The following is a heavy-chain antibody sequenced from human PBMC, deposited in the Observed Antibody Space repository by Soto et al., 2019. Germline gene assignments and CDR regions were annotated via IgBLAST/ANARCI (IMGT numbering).Heavy chain of an antibody. J-gene: IGHJ5*02. D-gene: IGHD6-13*01. CDR3: ARDFVEQQLEGTWFDP. Sequence: GGSLRLSCAASGFTFSSYSMNWVRQAPGKGLEWVSSISSSSSYIYYADSVKGRFTISRDNAKNSLYLQMNSLRAEDTAVYYCARDFVEQQLEGTWFDPWGQGTLVTVS. V-gene: IGHV3-21*01. CDR1: GFTFSSYS. CDR2: ISSSSSYI.